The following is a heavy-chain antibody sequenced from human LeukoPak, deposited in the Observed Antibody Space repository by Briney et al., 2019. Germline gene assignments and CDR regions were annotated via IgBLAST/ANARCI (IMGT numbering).Heavy chain of an antibody. D-gene: IGHD3-9*01. J-gene: IGHJ4*02. CDR2: TFYTGST. Sequence: SETLSLTCTVSGGSVSNSLNYWGWIRPPPAKGLEWIGNTFYTGSTYSNPTLKSRVTMSVDTSKNQFSLKLSSVTAADTAVYYCARLSKGRYFDYIFDYWGQGTLLTVSS. V-gene: IGHV4-39*01. CDR1: GGSVSNSLNY. CDR3: ARLSKGRYFDYIFDY.